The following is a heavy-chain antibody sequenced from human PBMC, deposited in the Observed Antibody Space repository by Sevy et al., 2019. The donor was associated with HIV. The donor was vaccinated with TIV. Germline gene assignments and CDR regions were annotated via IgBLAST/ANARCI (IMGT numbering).Heavy chain of an antibody. CDR2: ISGSGGST. Sequence: GGSLRLSCAASGFTFSSYAMSWVLQAPGKGLEWVSAISGSGGSTYYADSVKGRFTISRDNSKNTLYLQMNSLRAEDTAVYYCARGMTGVYYYYGMDVWGQGTTVTVSS. CDR1: GFTFSSYA. J-gene: IGHJ6*02. D-gene: IGHD1-20*01. V-gene: IGHV3-23*01. CDR3: ARGMTGVYYYYGMDV.